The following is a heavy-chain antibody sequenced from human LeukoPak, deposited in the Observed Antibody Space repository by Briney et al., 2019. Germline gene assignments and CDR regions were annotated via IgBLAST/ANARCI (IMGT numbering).Heavy chain of an antibody. V-gene: IGHV1-69*05. CDR3: AVCSGSLAVDSYYYYYMDV. J-gene: IGHJ6*03. CDR1: GGTFSSYA. CDR2: IIPIFGTA. Sequence: GASVKVSWKASGGTFSSYAISWVRQAPGQGLEWMGGIIPIFGTANYAQKFQGRVTITTDESTSTAYMELSSLRSEDTAVYYCAVCSGSLAVDSYYYYYMDVWGKGTTVTVSS. D-gene: IGHD1-26*01.